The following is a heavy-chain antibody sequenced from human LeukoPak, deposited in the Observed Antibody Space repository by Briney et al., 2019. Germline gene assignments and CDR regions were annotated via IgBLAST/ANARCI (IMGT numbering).Heavy chain of an antibody. CDR3: ARGGKIPLAGTRSPQYFQH. J-gene: IGHJ1*01. V-gene: IGHV3-48*03. D-gene: IGHD6-19*01. Sequence: GGSLRLSCAASGFTFSSYEMNWVRQAPGKGLEWVSYISNSGSTIYYADSVKGRFTISRDNSKNTLYLQMSSLRAEDTAVYYCARGGKIPLAGTRSPQYFQHWGQGTLVTVSS. CDR2: ISNSGSTI. CDR1: GFTFSSYE.